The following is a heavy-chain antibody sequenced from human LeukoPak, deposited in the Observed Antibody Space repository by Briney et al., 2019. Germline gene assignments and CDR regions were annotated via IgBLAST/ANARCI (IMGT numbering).Heavy chain of an antibody. CDR3: ARDSNTLRRFDY. D-gene: IGHD4-17*01. CDR1: GFTFSSAW. J-gene: IGHJ4*02. CDR2: IYYSGST. Sequence: GSLRLSCAASGFTFSSAWMAWVRQAPGKGLEWIGSIYYSGSTYYNPSLKSRVTISVDTSKNQFSLKLSSVTAADTAVYYCARDSNTLRRFDYWGQGTLVTVSS. V-gene: IGHV4-39*01.